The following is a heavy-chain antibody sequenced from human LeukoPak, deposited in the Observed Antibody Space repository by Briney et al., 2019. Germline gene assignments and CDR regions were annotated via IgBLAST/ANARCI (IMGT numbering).Heavy chain of an antibody. CDR2: INPNSGGT. Sequence: ASVKVSCKASGYTFTGYYMHWVRQAPGQGLEWMGWINPNSGGTNYAQKFQGRVTMTRDTSISTAYMELSSLRSGDTAVYYCAVVTRKNSYYYYGMDVWGQGTTVTVSS. D-gene: IGHD2-21*02. V-gene: IGHV1-2*02. CDR1: GYTFTGYY. CDR3: AVVTRKNSYYYYGMDV. J-gene: IGHJ6*02.